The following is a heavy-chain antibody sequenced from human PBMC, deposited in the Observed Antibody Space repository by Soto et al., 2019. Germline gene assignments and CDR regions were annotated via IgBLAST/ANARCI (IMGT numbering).Heavy chain of an antibody. Sequence: PSETLSLTCAVYGGSFSGYYWSWIRQPPGKGLEWIGEINHSGSTNYNPSLKSRVTISVDTSKNQFSLKLSSVTAADTAVYYCARAHNTLDYWGQGTLVTVSS. CDR2: INHSGST. V-gene: IGHV4-34*01. D-gene: IGHD2-2*02. CDR3: ARAHNTLDY. J-gene: IGHJ4*02. CDR1: GGSFSGYY.